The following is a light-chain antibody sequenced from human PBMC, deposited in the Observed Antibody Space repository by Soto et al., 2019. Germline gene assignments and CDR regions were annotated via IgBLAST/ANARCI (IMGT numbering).Light chain of an antibody. V-gene: IGLV3-21*02. J-gene: IGLJ3*02. CDR2: DVS. CDR1: HIGGKS. Sequence: SYELTQPPSVSVAPGQTARITCGGNHIGGKSVHWYQQKPGQAPVLVVNDVSDRPSGIPERFSGSKSGNTATLTISRVEAGDEADYYCQVWDSSSDHVGFGGGTKLTVL. CDR3: QVWDSSSDHVG.